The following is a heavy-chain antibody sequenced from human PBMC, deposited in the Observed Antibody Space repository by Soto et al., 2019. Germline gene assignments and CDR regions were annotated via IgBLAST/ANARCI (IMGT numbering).Heavy chain of an antibody. D-gene: IGHD2-2*01. CDR3: ARDVTSNNDCFDR. J-gene: IGHJ5*02. V-gene: IGHV4-31*02. CDR1: GGSLKSGGYY. Sequence: QVQLQESGPGLVKPPQALSLTCTVSGGSLKSGGYYWSWIRQHPGRGLQCIGYIYYTGRTYYNPSRGSRVTLAVDTSKDQLALKRISVAAADTDVCYSARDVTSNNDCFDRWGHGTLVTVSS. CDR2: IYYTGRT.